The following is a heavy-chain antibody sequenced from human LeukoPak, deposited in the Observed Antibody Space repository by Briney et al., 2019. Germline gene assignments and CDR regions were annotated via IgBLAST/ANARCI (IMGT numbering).Heavy chain of an antibody. D-gene: IGHD3-3*01. CDR2: ISYDGGNK. CDR1: GFTFSSFG. V-gene: IGHV3-30*18. Sequence: PGGSLRLSCAASGFTFSSFGMHWVRQAPGKGLEWASFISYDGGNKYYADSVKGRFTVSRDNSKNTLYLQMNSLRVEDTAVYYCAKNYDFWSGDYFFDYWGQGTLVTVSS. CDR3: AKNYDFWSGDYFFDY. J-gene: IGHJ4*02.